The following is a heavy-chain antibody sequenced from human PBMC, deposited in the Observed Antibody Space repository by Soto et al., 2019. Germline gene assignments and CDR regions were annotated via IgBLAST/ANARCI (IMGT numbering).Heavy chain of an antibody. CDR3: ARRTHEEDYNWFDP. Sequence: QVQLVQSGAEVKKPGASVKVSCQASGYNFLSYGISWVRQAPGQGLEWMGWLSAYNGNTNYAQKFEGRVTMTSDTSTSTAYMELRRLRSDDTALYYCARRTHEEDYNWFDPWCQGTLVTVSS. CDR1: GYNFLSYG. J-gene: IGHJ5*02. CDR2: LSAYNGNT. V-gene: IGHV1-18*04.